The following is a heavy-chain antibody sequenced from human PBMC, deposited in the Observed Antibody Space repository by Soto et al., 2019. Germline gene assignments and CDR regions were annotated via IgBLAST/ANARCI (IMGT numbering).Heavy chain of an antibody. CDR3: AKEGDSSGWYAYYYYGMDV. Sequence: GGSLRLSCAASGFTFSSYAMSWVRQAPGKGLEWVSAISGSGGSTYYADSVKGRFTISRDNSKNTLYLQMNSLRAEDTAVYYCAKEGDSSGWYAYYYYGMDVWGQGTTVTVSS. CDR2: ISGSGGST. J-gene: IGHJ6*02. D-gene: IGHD6-19*01. V-gene: IGHV3-23*01. CDR1: GFTFSSYA.